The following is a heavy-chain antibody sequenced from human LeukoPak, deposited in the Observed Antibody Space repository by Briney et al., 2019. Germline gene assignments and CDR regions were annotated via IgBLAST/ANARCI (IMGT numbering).Heavy chain of an antibody. CDR3: ARRTAGGGNWFDP. CDR2: VYHSANT. CDR1: GGSVSNSSYY. Sequence: SETLSLTCSVSGGSVSNSSYYWDWIRQPPGKGLEWIRSVYHSANTYYTPSLKSRVTISGDTNKNPFSLRLRSVPAAATAVYYCARRTAGGGNWFDPWGQGTLVTVSS. V-gene: IGHV4-39*01. D-gene: IGHD6-13*01. J-gene: IGHJ5*02.